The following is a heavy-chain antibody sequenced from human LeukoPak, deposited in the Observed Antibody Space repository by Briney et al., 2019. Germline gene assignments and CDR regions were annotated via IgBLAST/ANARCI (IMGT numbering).Heavy chain of an antibody. V-gene: IGHV1-69*02. J-gene: IGHJ4*02. CDR1: GGTFSSYT. CDR3: ARARIGYCSGGSCYEDYYFDY. D-gene: IGHD2-15*01. Sequence: SVKVSCKASGGTFSSYTISWVRQAPGQGLEWMGRIIPILGIANYAQKFQGRVTITADKSTSTAYMELSSLRSEDTAVYYCARARIGYCSGGSCYEDYYFDYWGQGTLVTVSS. CDR2: IIPILGIA.